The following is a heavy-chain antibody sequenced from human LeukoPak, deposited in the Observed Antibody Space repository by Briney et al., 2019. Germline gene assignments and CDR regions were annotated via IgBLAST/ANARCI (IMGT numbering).Heavy chain of an antibody. Sequence: GASVKVSCKASGYTFTGHYMHWVRQAPGQGLEWMGWINPNSGGTNYAQKFQGRITMTRDTSISTGYMELRSLRSDDTAVYYCTSHTLDKSSPDHWGQGTLVSVSS. CDR1: GYTFTGHY. V-gene: IGHV1-2*02. J-gene: IGHJ4*02. CDR2: INPNSGGT. CDR3: TSHTLDKSSPDH. D-gene: IGHD6-6*01.